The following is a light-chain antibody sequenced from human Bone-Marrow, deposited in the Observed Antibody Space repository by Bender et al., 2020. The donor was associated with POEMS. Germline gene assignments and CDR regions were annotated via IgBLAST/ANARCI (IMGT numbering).Light chain of an antibody. Sequence: QSALTQPASVSGSPGQSITISCTGTSSDVWSYNLVSWYQHHPGKAPILLIYKDTERPSAVSSRFSGSKSGNTASLTISGLQAEDEADYYCAAWDDSLSVLFGGGTKLTVL. J-gene: IGLJ2*01. CDR1: SSDVWSYNL. V-gene: IGLV2-23*01. CDR3: AAWDDSLSVL. CDR2: KDT.